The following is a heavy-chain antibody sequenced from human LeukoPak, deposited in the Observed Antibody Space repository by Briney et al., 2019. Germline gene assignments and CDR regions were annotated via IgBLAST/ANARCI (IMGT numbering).Heavy chain of an antibody. V-gene: IGHV3-48*03. CDR2: IIGDGSST. D-gene: IGHD6-13*01. CDR1: GFTFSNHD. Sequence: GGSLRLSCAASGFTFSNHDMNWVRQAPGKGLEWVSYIIGDGSSTYYADSVKGRFTISRDNAKNSLYLQMNSLRAEDTAVYYCARISSSWYDYWGQGTLVTVSS. CDR3: ARISSSWYDY. J-gene: IGHJ4*02.